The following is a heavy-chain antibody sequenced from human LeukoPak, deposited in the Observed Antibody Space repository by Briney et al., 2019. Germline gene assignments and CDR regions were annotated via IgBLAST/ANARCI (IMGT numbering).Heavy chain of an antibody. CDR3: ARDPGLLWFGEPSAFDI. CDR2: IYYSGST. D-gene: IGHD3-10*01. CDR1: GYSISSGYY. Sequence: NPSETLSLTCTVSGYSISSGYYWSWIRQPPGKGLEWIGYIYYSGSTNYNPSLKSRVTISVDTSKNQFSLKLSSVTAADTAVYYCARDPGLLWFGEPSAFDIWGQGTMVTVSS. J-gene: IGHJ3*02. V-gene: IGHV4-61*01.